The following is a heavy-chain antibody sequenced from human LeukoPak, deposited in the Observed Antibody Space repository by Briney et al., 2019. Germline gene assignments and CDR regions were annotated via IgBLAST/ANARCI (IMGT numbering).Heavy chain of an antibody. D-gene: IGHD5-12*01. CDR2: IYHSGSA. CDR1: GGSINGYY. V-gene: IGHV4-59*01. CDR3: ARTGVVATSYFFDY. J-gene: IGHJ4*01. Sequence: SETLSLTCTVSGGSINGYYWSWIRQPPGKGLEWIGFIYHSGSANYNPSLRSRVTISVDTSKNQFSLKLTSVTAADTAVYYCARTGVVATSYFFDYWGHGTLVTVSS.